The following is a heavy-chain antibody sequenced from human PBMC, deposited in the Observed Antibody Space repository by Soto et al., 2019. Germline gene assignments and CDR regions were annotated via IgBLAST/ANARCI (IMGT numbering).Heavy chain of an antibody. Sequence: GGSLRLSCAASGFTFSSYSMNWVRQAPGKGLEWVSYISSSSSTIYYADSVKGRFTISRDNAKNSLYLQMNSLRAEDTAVYYCATPPQIYCSSTSCHDDAFDIWGQGTMVTVSS. D-gene: IGHD2-2*01. J-gene: IGHJ3*02. CDR3: ATPPQIYCSSTSCHDDAFDI. V-gene: IGHV3-48*01. CDR2: ISSSSSTI. CDR1: GFTFSSYS.